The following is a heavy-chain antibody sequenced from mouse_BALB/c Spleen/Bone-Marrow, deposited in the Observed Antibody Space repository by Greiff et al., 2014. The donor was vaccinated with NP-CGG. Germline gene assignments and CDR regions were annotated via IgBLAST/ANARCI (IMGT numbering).Heavy chain of an antibody. CDR1: GYTFTDYY. CDR3: AMGVRLYWYFDV. CDR2: INPINGDT. V-gene: IGHV1-26*01. J-gene: IGHJ1*01. Sequence: VQLKQSGPELVKPGASVKMSCKASGYTFTDYYMKWVKQSHGESLEWIGDINPINGDTFYNQKFKGKATLTVDKSSSTAYMQLDSLTSEDSAVYYCAMGVRLYWYFDVWGAGTTVTVSS. D-gene: IGHD2-14*01.